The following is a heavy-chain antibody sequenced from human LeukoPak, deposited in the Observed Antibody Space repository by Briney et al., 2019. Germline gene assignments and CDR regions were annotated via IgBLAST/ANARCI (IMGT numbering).Heavy chain of an antibody. CDR1: GGTFSSYA. CDR3: ATVGYCSSTSCYDYYYYYMDV. V-gene: IGHV1-69*05. D-gene: IGHD2-2*01. Sequence: SVKVSCKASGGTFSSYAISWVRQAPGQGPEWMGGIIPIFGTANYAQKFQGRVTITTDESTSTAYMELSSLRSEDTAVYYCATVGYCSSTSCYDYYYYYMDVWGKGTTVTVSS. J-gene: IGHJ6*03. CDR2: IIPIFGTA.